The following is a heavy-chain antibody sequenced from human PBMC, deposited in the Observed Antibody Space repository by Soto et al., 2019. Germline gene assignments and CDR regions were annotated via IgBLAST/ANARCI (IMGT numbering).Heavy chain of an antibody. J-gene: IGHJ3*02. Sequence: GESLKVSCKGSGYSFTSYWSGWVRQKTGKGLEWMGIIYPGDSDTRYSPSFQGQVTISADKSISTAYLQWSSLKASDTAIYYCASLRGYDPLDAFDIWGQGTMVTVSS. D-gene: IGHD5-12*01. CDR1: GYSFTSYW. V-gene: IGHV5-51*01. CDR3: ASLRGYDPLDAFDI. CDR2: IYPGDSDT.